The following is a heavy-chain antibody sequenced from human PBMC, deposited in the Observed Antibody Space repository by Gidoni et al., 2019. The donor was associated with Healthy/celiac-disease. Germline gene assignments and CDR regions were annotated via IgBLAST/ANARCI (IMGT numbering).Heavy chain of an antibody. CDR1: GFTFSSYG. Sequence: QVQLVESGGGVVQPGRSLRLSCAASGFTFSSYGMHWVRQAPGKGLEWVAVISYDGSNKYYADSVKGRFTISRDNSKNTLYLQMNSLRAEDTAVYYCAKDGSITMVRGVPDFYYYYGMDVWGQGTTVTVSS. J-gene: IGHJ6*02. V-gene: IGHV3-30*18. D-gene: IGHD3-10*01. CDR3: AKDGSITMVRGVPDFYYYYGMDV. CDR2: ISYDGSNK.